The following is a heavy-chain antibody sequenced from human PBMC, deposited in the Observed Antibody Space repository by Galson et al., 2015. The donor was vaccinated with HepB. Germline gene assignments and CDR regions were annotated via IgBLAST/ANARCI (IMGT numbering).Heavy chain of an antibody. V-gene: IGHV3-23*01. CDR2: ISGSGDRT. CDR3: AKVRGSNYGPGGWFDP. CDR1: GFTFNSNA. Sequence: SLRLSCAASGFTFNSNAMTWVRQAPGKGLEWVSAISGSGDRTYYADSVKGRFTISRDNSKNTLYLQMNSLRAEDTAVYCCAKVRGSNYGPGGWFDPWGQGTLVTVSS. J-gene: IGHJ5*02. D-gene: IGHD3-10*01.